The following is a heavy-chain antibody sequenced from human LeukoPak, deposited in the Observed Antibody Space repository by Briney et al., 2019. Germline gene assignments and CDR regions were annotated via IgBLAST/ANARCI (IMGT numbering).Heavy chain of an antibody. CDR3: ARRRERRRTDRFDYFDY. CDR1: GGSISSSSYY. Sequence: PSETLSLTCTVSGGSISSSSYYWGWIRQPPGKGLEWIGSIYHSGSTYYNPSLKSRVTISVDRSKNQFSLKLSSVTAADTAVYYCARRRERRRTDRFDYFDYWGQGALVAVSS. J-gene: IGHJ4*02. D-gene: IGHD1-26*01. V-gene: IGHV4-39*07. CDR2: IYHSGST.